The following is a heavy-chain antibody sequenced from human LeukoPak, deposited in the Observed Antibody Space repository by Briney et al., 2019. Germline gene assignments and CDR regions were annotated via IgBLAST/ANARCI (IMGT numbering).Heavy chain of an antibody. J-gene: IGHJ5*02. CDR2: MNPNSGNT. D-gene: IGHD4-23*01. CDR3: ARGPNKSDGGNSGSAWFDP. CDR1: GYTFTTYD. Sequence: GASVKVSCKASGYTFTTYDINWVRQATGQGVEWMGWMNPNSGNTGYAQKFQGRVTMTRNTSISTAYMELSSLRSEDTAVYYCARGPNKSDGGNSGSAWFDPWGQGTLVTVSS. V-gene: IGHV1-8*01.